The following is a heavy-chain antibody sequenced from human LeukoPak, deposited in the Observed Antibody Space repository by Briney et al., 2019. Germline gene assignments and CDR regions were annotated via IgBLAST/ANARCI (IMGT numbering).Heavy chain of an antibody. CDR2: IIPIFGIA. J-gene: IGHJ1*01. CDR1: GGTFSSYA. D-gene: IGHD3-22*01. Sequence: GASVKVSCKASGGTFSSYAISWVRQAPGQGLEWMGRIIPIFGIANYAQKFQGRVTITADKSTSTAYVELSSLRSEDTAVYYCAKETTYYYDSSGFLGFQHWGQGTLVTVSS. CDR3: AKETTYYYDSSGFLGFQH. V-gene: IGHV1-69*04.